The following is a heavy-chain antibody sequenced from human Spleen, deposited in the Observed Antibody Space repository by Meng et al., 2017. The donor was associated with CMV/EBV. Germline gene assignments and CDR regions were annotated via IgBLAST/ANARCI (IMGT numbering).Heavy chain of an antibody. CDR3: ARAIVVVPAAPMDV. CDR1: GFTFSSYA. CDR2: ISYDGSNK. V-gene: IGHV3-30-3*01. D-gene: IGHD2-2*01. Sequence: GESLKISCAASGFTFSSYAMHWVRQAPGKGLEWVAVISYDGSNKYYADSVEGRFTISRDNSKNTLYLQMNSLRAEETAVYYCARAIVVVPAAPMDVWGQGTTVTVSS. J-gene: IGHJ6*02.